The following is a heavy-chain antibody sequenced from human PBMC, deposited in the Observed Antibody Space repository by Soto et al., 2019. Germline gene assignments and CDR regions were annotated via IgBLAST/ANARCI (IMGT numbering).Heavy chain of an antibody. CDR1: GFTFDDYA. D-gene: IGHD6-6*01. CDR3: AKDHVGSSYYFDY. Sequence: EVQLVESGGGLVQPGRSLRLSCAASGFTFDDYAMHWVRQAPGKGLEWVSGISWNSGSTGYADSVKGRFTISRDNAKNSLYLQMNSLRAEDTALYYCAKDHVGSSYYFDYWGQGTLVTVSS. CDR2: ISWNSGST. J-gene: IGHJ4*02. V-gene: IGHV3-9*01.